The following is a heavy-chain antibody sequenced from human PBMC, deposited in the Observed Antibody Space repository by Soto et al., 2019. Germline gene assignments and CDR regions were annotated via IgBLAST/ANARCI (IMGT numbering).Heavy chain of an antibody. CDR3: ARGYYDSSGYAVDY. D-gene: IGHD3-22*01. CDR2: IIPIFGTA. J-gene: IGHJ4*02. Sequence: ASVKVSCQASGYTFTTYDISWVRQAPGQGLEWMGGIIPIFGTANYAQKFQGRVTITADESTSTAYMELSSLRSEDTAVYYCARGYYDSSGYAVDYWGQGTLVTVSS. V-gene: IGHV1-69*13. CDR1: GYTFTTYD.